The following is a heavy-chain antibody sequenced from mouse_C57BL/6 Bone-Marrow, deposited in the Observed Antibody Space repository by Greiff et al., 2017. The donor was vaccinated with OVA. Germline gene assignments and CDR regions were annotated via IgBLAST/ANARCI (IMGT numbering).Heavy chain of an antibody. CDR1: GYTFTSYW. CDR2: IDPSDSYT. D-gene: IGHD1-1*01. Sequence: VQLQQPGAELVRPGTSVKLSCKASGYTFTSYWMHWVKQRPGQGLEWIGVIDPSDSYTNYNQKFKGKATLTVDTSSSTAYMQLSSLTSEDSAVYYCARQLTTVSGYFDVWGTGTTVTVSS. V-gene: IGHV1-59*01. CDR3: ARQLTTVSGYFDV. J-gene: IGHJ1*03.